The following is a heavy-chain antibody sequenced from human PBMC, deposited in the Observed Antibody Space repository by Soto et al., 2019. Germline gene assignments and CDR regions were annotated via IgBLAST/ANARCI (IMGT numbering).Heavy chain of an antibody. CDR1: GGSISSGGYY. Sequence: QLQLKESGSGLVKPSQTLSLTCAVSGGSISSGGYYWCWIRQPPGQGLEWIGYFHHSGSTYSNPSLKSRVTISIARSKNQFSLKLSSVTAADTAVYYCARVCYCDPQCAFDIWGQGTMVTVSS. D-gene: IGHD3-22*01. V-gene: IGHV4-30-2*01. J-gene: IGHJ3*02. CDR2: FHHSGST. CDR3: ARVCYCDPQCAFDI.